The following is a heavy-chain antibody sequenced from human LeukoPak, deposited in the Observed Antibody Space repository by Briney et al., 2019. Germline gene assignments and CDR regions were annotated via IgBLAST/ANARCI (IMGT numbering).Heavy chain of an antibody. J-gene: IGHJ6*02. CDR2: IYHSGST. CDR1: GGSISSGGYS. D-gene: IGHD6-13*01. CDR3: ASRAAAGENYYYGMDV. V-gene: IGHV4-30-2*01. Sequence: PSQTLSLTCAVSGGSISSGGYSWSWIRQPPGKGLEWIGYIYHSGSTYYNPSLKSRVTISVDRSKNQFSLKLSSVTAADTAVYYCASRAAAGENYYYGMDVWGQGTTVTVSS.